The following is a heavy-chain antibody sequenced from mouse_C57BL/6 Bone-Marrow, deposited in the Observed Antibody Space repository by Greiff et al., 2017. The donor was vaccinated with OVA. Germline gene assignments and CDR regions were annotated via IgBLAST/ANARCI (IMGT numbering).Heavy chain of an antibody. CDR3: ARHEDGYYASYFDY. Sequence: QVQLQQSGPELVKPGASVKISCKASGYAFSSSWMNWVKQRPGKGLEWIGRIYPGDGDTNYNGKFKGKATLTADNSSSTAYMQLSSLTSEDSAVYFCARHEDGYYASYFDYWGQGTTLTVSS. CDR2: IYPGDGDT. J-gene: IGHJ2*01. V-gene: IGHV1-82*01. D-gene: IGHD2-3*01. CDR1: GYAFSSSW.